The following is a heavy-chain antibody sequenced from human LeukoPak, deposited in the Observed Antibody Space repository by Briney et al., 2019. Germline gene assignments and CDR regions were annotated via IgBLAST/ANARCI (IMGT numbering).Heavy chain of an antibody. CDR1: GGTFSSYA. V-gene: IGHV1-69*01. CDR3: ARIPTTVGAEGWFDY. CDR2: IIPIFGTA. D-gene: IGHD1-26*01. Sequence: SVKVSCKASGGTFSSYAISWVRQAPGQGLEWMGGIIPIFGTANYAQKFQGRVTITADESTSTAYMELSSLRSEGTAVYYCARIPTTVGAEGWFDYWGQGTLVTVSS. J-gene: IGHJ4*02.